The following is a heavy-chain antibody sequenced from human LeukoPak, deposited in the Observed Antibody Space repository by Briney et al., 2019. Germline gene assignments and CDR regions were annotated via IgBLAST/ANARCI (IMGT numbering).Heavy chain of an antibody. CDR2: IGAGGVNT. CDR1: GFTPTNSV. D-gene: IGHD3-10*01. J-gene: IGHJ4*02. Sequence: PLGSLRVSSAPPGFTPTNSVTSTGCQTPRKRLRSVSTIGAGGVNTFYEDSVKGGFTISRDDSQNTLYLQLNSLRAEDTAFYYCAKGDTVFRGGPGYWGQGTLVTVSS. CDR3: AKGDTVFRGGPGY. V-gene: IGHV3-23*01.